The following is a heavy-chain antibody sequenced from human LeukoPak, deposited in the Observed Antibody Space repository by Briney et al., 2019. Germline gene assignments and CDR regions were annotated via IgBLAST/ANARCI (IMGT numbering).Heavy chain of an antibody. Sequence: SETLSLTCTVSGGSISSYYWSWIRQPPGKGLEWIGYIYYSGSTNYNPSLKSRVTISVDTSKNQFSLKLSSVTAADTAVYYCARRHVQYTSSSDPYYFDYWGQGTLVTVSS. D-gene: IGHD6-6*01. J-gene: IGHJ4*02. CDR2: IYYSGST. V-gene: IGHV4-59*01. CDR3: ARRHVQYTSSSDPYYFDY. CDR1: GGSISSYY.